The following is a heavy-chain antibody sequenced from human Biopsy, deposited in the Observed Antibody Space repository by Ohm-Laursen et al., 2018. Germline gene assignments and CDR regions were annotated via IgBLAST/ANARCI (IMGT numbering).Heavy chain of an antibody. J-gene: IGHJ5*02. Sequence: SQTLSLTCTVSGDSISGGGYYWSWIRQHPGKGLVWIGYIHYMGSTNYNLSLKIRVTISADTSKNQISLRLTSVTAADPAVYYCARDYGSGSLFDPWGQGTLVTVSS. CDR1: GDSISGGGYY. CDR3: ARDYGSGSLFDP. CDR2: IHYMGST. V-gene: IGHV4-31*03. D-gene: IGHD2-15*01.